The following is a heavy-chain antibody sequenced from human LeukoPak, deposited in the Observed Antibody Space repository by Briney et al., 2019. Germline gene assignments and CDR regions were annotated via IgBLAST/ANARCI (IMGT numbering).Heavy chain of an antibody. J-gene: IGHJ4*02. V-gene: IGHV4-59*05. Sequence: SETLSLTCTVSGGSISTYYWNWIRQPPGKGLEWIGSIYYSGSTYYNPSLKSRVTISVDTSKNQFSLKLGSVTAADTAVYYCARHRRDYYGSGRMYYFDYWGQGTLVTVSS. D-gene: IGHD3-10*01. CDR3: ARHRRDYYGSGRMYYFDY. CDR2: IYYSGST. CDR1: GGSISTYY.